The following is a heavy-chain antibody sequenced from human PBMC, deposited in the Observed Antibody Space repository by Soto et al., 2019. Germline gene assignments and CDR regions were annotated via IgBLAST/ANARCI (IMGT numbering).Heavy chain of an antibody. CDR3: ATESSGSSPLHFDF. J-gene: IGHJ4*02. CDR2: IYYSGST. Sequence: QVQLQESGPGLVKPSQTLSVTCTVSGGSVSNGDYYWSWIRQPPGKGLEWIGYIYYSGSTYYNPYLNSRVTMSFDTSENQFSLKLSSVTDADTAMYYCATESSGSSPLHFDFWGQGTLVTVSS. V-gene: IGHV4-30-4*01. D-gene: IGHD3-22*01. CDR1: GGSVSNGDYY.